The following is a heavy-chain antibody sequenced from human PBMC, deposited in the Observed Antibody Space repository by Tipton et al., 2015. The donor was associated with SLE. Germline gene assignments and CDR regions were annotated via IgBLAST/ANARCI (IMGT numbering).Heavy chain of an antibody. D-gene: IGHD2-15*01. Sequence: TLSLTCTVSGGSISSHYWSWIRQPPGKGLEWIGYIYYSGSTNYNPSLKSRVTISVDTPKNQFSLKLSSVTAADTAVYYCASRSVGSRGDYWGHGTLVTVSS. V-gene: IGHV4-59*11. CDR1: GGSISSHY. CDR2: IYYSGST. CDR3: ASRSVGSRGDY. J-gene: IGHJ4*01.